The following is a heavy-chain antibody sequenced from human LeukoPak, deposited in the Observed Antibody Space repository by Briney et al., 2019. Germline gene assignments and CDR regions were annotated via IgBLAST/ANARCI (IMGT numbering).Heavy chain of an antibody. CDR3: AKDGGITMIARGAFDI. CDR1: GFTFSSYA. V-gene: IGHV3-23*01. D-gene: IGHD3-22*01. J-gene: IGHJ3*02. CDR2: ISGSGGST. Sequence: GGSLRLSCAASGFTFSSYAMSWVRQAPGKGLEWVSAISGSGGSTYYADSVKGRFTISRDNSKNTLYLQMNSLRAEDTAVYYCAKDGGITMIARGAFDIWGQGTMVTVSS.